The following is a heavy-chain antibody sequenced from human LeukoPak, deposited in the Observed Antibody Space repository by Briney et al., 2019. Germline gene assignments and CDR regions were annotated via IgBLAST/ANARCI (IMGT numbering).Heavy chain of an antibody. CDR2: MSGVGDT. Sequence: GGSLRLSCVVSGFSINNNGLSWFRQAPGKGLEWVSDMSGVGDTYYAESVKGRFTISRDNFKNTFFLQMNSLRAEDTALYYATGHGSNSYWGQGALVAVSS. CDR3: TGHGSNSY. J-gene: IGHJ4*02. V-gene: IGHV3-23*01. CDR1: GFSINNNG. D-gene: IGHD5-24*01.